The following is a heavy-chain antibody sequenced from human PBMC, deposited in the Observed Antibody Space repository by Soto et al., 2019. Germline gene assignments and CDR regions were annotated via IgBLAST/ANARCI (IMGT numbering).Heavy chain of an antibody. CDR3: ARDGYCSSTSCYARAFDI. V-gene: IGHV3-7*01. Sequence: GGSLRLSCAASGFTFSSYWMSWVRQAPGKGLEWVANIKQDGSEKYYVDSVKGRFTSSRDNAKNSLYLQMNSLRAEDTAGYYCARDGYCSSTSCYARAFDIWGQGTMVTVSS. CDR1: GFTFSSYW. CDR2: IKQDGSEK. J-gene: IGHJ3*02. D-gene: IGHD2-2*03.